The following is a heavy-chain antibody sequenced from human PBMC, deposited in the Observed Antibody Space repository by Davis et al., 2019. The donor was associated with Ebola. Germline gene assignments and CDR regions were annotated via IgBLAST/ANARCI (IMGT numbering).Heavy chain of an antibody. J-gene: IGHJ6*02. Sequence: GESLKISCAASGFTFFSSYSMTWVRQAPGKGLEWVSCISSSSSYIYYAASVKGRFTISRDNAKNSLYLQMNSLKAEDTAVYYCARVGEYYDFWSGYYHYYYYGMDVWGQGTTVTVSS. V-gene: IGHV3-21*01. CDR1: GFTFFSSYS. CDR3: ARVGEYYDFWSGYYHYYYYGMDV. D-gene: IGHD3-3*01. CDR2: ISSSSSYI.